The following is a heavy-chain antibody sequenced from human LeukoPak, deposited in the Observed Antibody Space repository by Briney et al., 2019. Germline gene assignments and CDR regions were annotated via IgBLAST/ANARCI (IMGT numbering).Heavy chain of an antibody. CDR3: ARSRTDWNDVAHFDY. J-gene: IGHJ4*02. D-gene: IGHD1-1*01. CDR1: GGSISSYY. CDR2: IYTSGST. Sequence: SETLSLTCTVSGGSISSYYWSWIRQPAGKGLEWIGRIYTSGSTNYNPSLKSRVTMSVDTSKNQFSLKLSSVTAADTAVYYCARSRTDWNDVAHFDYWGQGTLVTVSP. V-gene: IGHV4-4*07.